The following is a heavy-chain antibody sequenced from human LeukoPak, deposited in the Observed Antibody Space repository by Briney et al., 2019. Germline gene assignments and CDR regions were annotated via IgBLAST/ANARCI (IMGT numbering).Heavy chain of an antibody. CDR2: INPNSGGT. CDR3: ARDLHSPSVVVTASCDY. Sequence: GASVKVSCKASGYTFTGYYMHWVRQAPGQGLEWMGWINPNSGGTNYAQKFQGRVTMTRDTSISTAYMELSRLRSDDTAVYYCARDLHSPSVVVTASCDYWGQGTLVTVSS. V-gene: IGHV1-2*02. J-gene: IGHJ4*02. D-gene: IGHD2-21*02. CDR1: GYTFTGYY.